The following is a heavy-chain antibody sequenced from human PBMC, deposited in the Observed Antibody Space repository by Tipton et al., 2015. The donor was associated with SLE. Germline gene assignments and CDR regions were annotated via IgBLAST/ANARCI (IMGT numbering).Heavy chain of an antibody. D-gene: IGHD5-18*01. CDR2: VDPEDGET. J-gene: IGHJ3*02. CDR3: ATLPSWIHSMAPGAFDI. V-gene: IGHV1-69-2*01. Sequence: QSGPEVKKPGATVKISCKVSGYTFTDYYMHWVQQAPGKGLEWMGLVDPEDGETIYAEKFQGRVTTTADTSTDTAYMELSSLRSEDTAVYYCATLPSWIHSMAPGAFDIWGQGTMVTVSS. CDR1: GYTFTDYY.